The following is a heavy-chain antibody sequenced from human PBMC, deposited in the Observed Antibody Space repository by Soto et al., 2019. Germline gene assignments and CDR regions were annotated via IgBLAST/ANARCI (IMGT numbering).Heavy chain of an antibody. CDR1: GFTFSSYG. J-gene: IGHJ4*02. Sequence: GGSLRLSCAASGFTFSSYGMHWVRQAPGKGLEWVAVISYDGSNKYYADSVKGRFTISRDNSKNTLYLQMNSLRAEDTAVYYCAKGDCSSTSCPLGYWGQGTLVTVS. CDR3: AKGDCSSTSCPLGY. V-gene: IGHV3-30*18. D-gene: IGHD2-2*01. CDR2: ISYDGSNK.